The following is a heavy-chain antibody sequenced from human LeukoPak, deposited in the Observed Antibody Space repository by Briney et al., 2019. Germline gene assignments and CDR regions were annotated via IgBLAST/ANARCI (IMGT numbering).Heavy chain of an antibody. CDR1: GYSFTSYW. D-gene: IGHD6-13*01. CDR3: ARRGDHSSSWYLIDY. V-gene: IGHV5-51*01. Sequence: GESLKISCKGSGYSFTSYWIGWVRQMPGKGLEWMGTIYPGDSDTRYSPSFQGQVTISADKSISTAYLQWSSLKASDTAMYYCARRGDHSSSWYLIDYWGQGTLVTVSS. J-gene: IGHJ4*02. CDR2: IYPGDSDT.